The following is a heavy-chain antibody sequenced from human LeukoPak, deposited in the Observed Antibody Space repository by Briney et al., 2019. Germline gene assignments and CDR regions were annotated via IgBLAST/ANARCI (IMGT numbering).Heavy chain of an antibody. Sequence: GGSLRLSCAASGFTFSSYSMSWVRQAPGKGLEWVSSISGSGGRIDYADSVKGRFTISRGNSKNTLSLQMNSLTAEDTAVYYCAKNPRLEGWIYFDSWGQGILVTVSS. CDR3: AKNPRLEGWIYFDS. D-gene: IGHD1-1*01. CDR2: ISGSGGRI. J-gene: IGHJ4*02. V-gene: IGHV3-23*01. CDR1: GFTFSSYS.